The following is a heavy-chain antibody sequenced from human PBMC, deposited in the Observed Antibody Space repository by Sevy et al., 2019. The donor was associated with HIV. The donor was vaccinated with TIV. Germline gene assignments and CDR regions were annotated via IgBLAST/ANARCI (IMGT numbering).Heavy chain of an antibody. Sequence: SETLSLTCAVYGGSFSGYYWSWIRQPPGKGLEWIGEINHSGSTNYNPSPKRRVTISVDTSKNQFSLKLGSVTAADTAVYYCARGAMGNYYDSSGYSYWGQGTLVTVSS. V-gene: IGHV4-34*01. CDR3: ARGAMGNYYDSSGYSY. D-gene: IGHD3-22*01. CDR1: GGSFSGYY. CDR2: INHSGST. J-gene: IGHJ4*02.